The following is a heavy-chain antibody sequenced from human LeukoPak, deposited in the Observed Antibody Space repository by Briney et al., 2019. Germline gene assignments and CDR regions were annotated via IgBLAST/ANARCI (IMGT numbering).Heavy chain of an antibody. D-gene: IGHD4-17*01. CDR1: GFTFSSYS. CDR3: ARERHDYGDFY. J-gene: IGHJ4*02. Sequence: GGSLRLSCAASGFTFSSYSMNWVRQAPGKGLEWVSYISSSSSTIYYADSVKGRFTISRDNAKNSLYLQMNSLRAEDTAVYYCARERHDYGDFYWGQGTLVTVSS. CDR2: ISSSSSTI. V-gene: IGHV3-48*04.